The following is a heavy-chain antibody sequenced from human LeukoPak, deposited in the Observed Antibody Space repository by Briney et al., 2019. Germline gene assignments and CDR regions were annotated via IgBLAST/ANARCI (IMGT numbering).Heavy chain of an antibody. V-gene: IGHV1-18*01. CDR2: ISAYNGHT. CDR3: VRDKNYNDNSDPQYYFDY. J-gene: IGHJ4*02. Sequence: GASVKVSCKASGYTFTIYGVSWVRQAPGQGLEWMGWISAYNGHTDYARKFQGRVTMTKDTSTRTAYMELRSLRSDDTAVYYCVRDKNYNDNSDPQYYFDYWGQGTLVTVSS. CDR1: GYTFTIYG. D-gene: IGHD3-22*01.